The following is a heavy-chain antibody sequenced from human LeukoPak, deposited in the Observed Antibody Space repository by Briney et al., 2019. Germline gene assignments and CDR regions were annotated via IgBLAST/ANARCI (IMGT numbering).Heavy chain of an antibody. CDR2: ISYDGSHT. CDR1: GFIFSNFA. J-gene: IGHJ6*03. V-gene: IGHV3-30*01. D-gene: IGHD6-13*01. Sequence: PGGSLGLSCAASGFIFSNFAMHWVRQAPGKGLEWVALISYDGSHTYYADSMKGRFTISRDNSRNVLYLQMTSLSGDDSAVYYCAREEQELVRDYYYYMDVWGKGTTVTVSS. CDR3: AREEQELVRDYYYYMDV.